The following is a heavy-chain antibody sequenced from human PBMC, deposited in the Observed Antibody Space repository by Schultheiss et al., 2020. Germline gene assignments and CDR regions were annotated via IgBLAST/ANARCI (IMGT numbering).Heavy chain of an antibody. CDR3: ARGCGGSGDYGTGFDY. J-gene: IGHJ4*02. V-gene: IGHV4-34*01. CDR2: INHSGST. CDR1: GASIRTDDFF. D-gene: IGHD4-17*01. Sequence: SETLSLTCTVSGASIRTDDFFWSWIRQPPGKGLEWIGEINHSGSTNYNPSLKSRVTISVDTSKNQFSLKLSSVTAADTAVYYCARGCGGSGDYGTGFDYWGQGTLVNVSS.